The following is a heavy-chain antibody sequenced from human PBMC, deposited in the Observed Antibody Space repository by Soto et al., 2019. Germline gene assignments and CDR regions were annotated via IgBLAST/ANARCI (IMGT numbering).Heavy chain of an antibody. V-gene: IGHV1-69*06. CDR1: GGTFSTNP. D-gene: IGHD3-22*01. J-gene: IGHJ4*02. CDR2: TGSGTGPG. CDR3: ARRDSSGFYLYFDS. Sequence: QVQLVQSGAEVKKPGSSVKVSCKASGGTFSTNPISWVRQAPGQGLEWMGGTGSGTGPGNHSQKFQGRLTITVDKSTSTVYMELSSLSSEDTAVYYCARRDSSGFYLYFDSWGQGTLATVSS.